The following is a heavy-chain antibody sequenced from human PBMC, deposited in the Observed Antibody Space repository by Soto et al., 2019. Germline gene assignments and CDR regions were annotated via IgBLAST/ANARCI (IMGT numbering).Heavy chain of an antibody. D-gene: IGHD2-15*01. V-gene: IGHV3-30*03. CDR3: ARSTYCNGGSCYPQY. Sequence: HLGGSLRLSCEGPGFTFSDYGFHWVRQAPGKGLEWVAMISYDGSDRYYRDSVQGRFTISRDDSKNTVFLQMNSPRTEDTAMYYCARSTYCNGGSCYPQYWGPGTLVTVSS. CDR1: GFTFSDYG. CDR2: ISYDGSDR. J-gene: IGHJ4*02.